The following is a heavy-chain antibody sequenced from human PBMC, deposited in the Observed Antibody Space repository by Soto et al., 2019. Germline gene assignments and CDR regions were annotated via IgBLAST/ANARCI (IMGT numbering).Heavy chain of an antibody. V-gene: IGHV3-30-3*01. CDR2: ISYDGSNK. CDR3: ARGYDFWSGYYYPYGMDV. CDR1: GFTFSSYA. Sequence: QVQLVESGGGVVQPRRSLRLSCAASGFTFSSYAMHWVRQAPGKGLEWVAVISYDGSNKNHADTVKGRFTISRDNSKNTLYLQMNSLRAEDTAVYYCARGYDFWSGYYYPYGMDVWGQGTTVTVSS. J-gene: IGHJ6*02. D-gene: IGHD3-3*01.